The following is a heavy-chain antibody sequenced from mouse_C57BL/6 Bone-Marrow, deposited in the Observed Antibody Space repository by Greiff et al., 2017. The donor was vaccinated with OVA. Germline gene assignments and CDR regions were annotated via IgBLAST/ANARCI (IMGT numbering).Heavy chain of an antibody. CDR2: IDPSDSYT. CDR3: ASSYDYTGAY. J-gene: IGHJ3*01. CDR1: GYTFTSYW. D-gene: IGHD2-4*01. Sequence: QVQLQQPGAELVMPGASVKLSCKASGYTFTSYWMHWVKQRPGQGLEWIGEIDPSDSYTNYNQKFKGKSTLTVDKSSSTAYMQLSSLTSEDSAVYYCASSYDYTGAYWGQGTLVTVSA. V-gene: IGHV1-69*01.